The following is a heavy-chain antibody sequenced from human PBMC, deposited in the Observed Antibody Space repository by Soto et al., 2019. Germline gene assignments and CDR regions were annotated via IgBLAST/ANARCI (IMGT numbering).Heavy chain of an antibody. V-gene: IGHV3-74*01. Sequence: EVQLVESGGGLVQPGGSLRLSCAASGFTFSTYWMHWIRQVPGKGLEWVSRINSDASHTYYADSVKGRFTMSRVNAKNTQTLEMNSLRAEDPAVCDSVGDCHWITTGSYWNWCDPWGQGTLVTVSS. CDR3: VGDCHWITTGSYWNWCDP. CDR2: INSDASHT. D-gene: IGHD3-22*01. J-gene: IGHJ5*02. CDR1: GFTFSTYW.